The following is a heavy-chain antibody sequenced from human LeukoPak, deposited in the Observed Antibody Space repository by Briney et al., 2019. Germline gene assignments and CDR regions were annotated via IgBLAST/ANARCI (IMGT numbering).Heavy chain of an antibody. CDR3: ARGDIVVVPAAPGYYGMDV. CDR2: IYYSGST. CDR1: GGSISSYY. Sequence: SETLSLTCTVSGGSISSYYWSWIRQPPGKGLEWIGYIYYSGSTNYNPSLKSRVTISVGTSKNQFSLKLSSVTAADTAVYYCARGDIVVVPAAPGYYGMDVWGQGTTVTVSS. V-gene: IGHV4-59*01. D-gene: IGHD2-2*01. J-gene: IGHJ6*02.